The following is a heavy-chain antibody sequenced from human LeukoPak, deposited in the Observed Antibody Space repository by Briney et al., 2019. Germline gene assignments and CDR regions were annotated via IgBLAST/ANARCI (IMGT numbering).Heavy chain of an antibody. Sequence: GGSLRLSCTASGFTLSSFGMHWVRQAPGKGLEWVAVISDDGSNTYYADSVKGRFTISRDNSKNTLYLQLNSLRTEDTAVYYCAKDADTATIIYWYCDLWGRGTLVTVSS. J-gene: IGHJ2*01. D-gene: IGHD5-18*01. CDR1: GFTLSSFG. CDR2: ISDDGSNT. V-gene: IGHV3-30*18. CDR3: AKDADTATIIYWYCDL.